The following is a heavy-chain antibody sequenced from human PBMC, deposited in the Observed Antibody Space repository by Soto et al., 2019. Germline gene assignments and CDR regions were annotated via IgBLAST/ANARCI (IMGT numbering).Heavy chain of an antibody. V-gene: IGHV1-69*13. CDR2: IIPIFGTA. D-gene: IGHD2-2*01. Sequence: SVKVSCKASGGTFSSYAISWVRQAPGQGLEWMGGIIPIFGTANYAQKFQGRVTITADESTSTAYMELSSLRSEDTAVYYCAQSAGERAYQLLVSRGKYYSGMDVWGQGTTVTVSS. J-gene: IGHJ6*02. CDR3: AQSAGERAYQLLVSRGKYYSGMDV. CDR1: GGTFSSYA.